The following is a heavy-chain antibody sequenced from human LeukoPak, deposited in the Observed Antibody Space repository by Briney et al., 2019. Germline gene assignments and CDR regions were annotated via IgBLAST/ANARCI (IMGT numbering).Heavy chain of an antibody. Sequence: SETLSLTCAVYGGSFSGYYWSWIRQPPGKGLEWIGEINHSGSTNYNPSLKSRVTISVDTSKNQFSLKLSSVTAADTAVYYCARGRSYYDFPIDYWGQGTLVTVSS. J-gene: IGHJ4*02. CDR1: GGSFSGYY. CDR3: ARGRSYYDFPIDY. CDR2: INHSGST. V-gene: IGHV4-34*01. D-gene: IGHD3-3*01.